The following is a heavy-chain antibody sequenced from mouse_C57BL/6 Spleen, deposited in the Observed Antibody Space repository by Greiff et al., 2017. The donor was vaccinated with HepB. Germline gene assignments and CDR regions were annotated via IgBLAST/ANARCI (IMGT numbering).Heavy chain of an antibody. Sequence: EVKLMESGGGLVQPGGSLKLSCAASGFTFSDYYMYWVRQTPEKRLEWVAYISNGGGSTYYPDTVKGRFTISRDNAKNTLYLQMSRLKSEDTAMYYCARHAGNYVWYFDVWGTGTTVTVSS. D-gene: IGHD2-1*01. CDR3: ARHAGNYVWYFDV. J-gene: IGHJ1*03. V-gene: IGHV5-12*01. CDR2: ISNGGGST. CDR1: GFTFSDYY.